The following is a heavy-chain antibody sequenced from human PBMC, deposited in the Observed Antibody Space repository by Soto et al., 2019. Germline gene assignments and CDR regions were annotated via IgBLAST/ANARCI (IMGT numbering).Heavy chain of an antibody. V-gene: IGHV4-59*08. CDR1: GGSISSYY. CDR3: ARHGGVYDILTGYPPPE. CDR2: IYYSGST. D-gene: IGHD3-9*01. J-gene: IGHJ4*02. Sequence: SETLSLTCTVSGGSISSYYWSWIRQPPGKGLEWIGYIYYSGSTNYNPSLKSRVTISVDTSKNQFSLKLSSVTAADTAVYYCARHGGVYDILTGYPPPEWGQGTLVTVSS.